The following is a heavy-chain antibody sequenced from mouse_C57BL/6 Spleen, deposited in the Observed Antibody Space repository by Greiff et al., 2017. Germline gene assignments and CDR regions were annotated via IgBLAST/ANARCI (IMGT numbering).Heavy chain of an antibody. CDR1: GYTFTSYW. CDR3: ALDSSGYVGY. CDR2: IHPNSGST. J-gene: IGHJ2*01. Sequence: QVQLQQPGAELVKPGASVQLSCKASGYTFTSYWMHWVKQRPGQGLEWIGMIHPNSGSTNYNEKFKSKATLTVDKSSSTAYMQLSSLTSEDSAVYYCALDSSGYVGYWGQGTTLTVSS. D-gene: IGHD3-2*02. V-gene: IGHV1-64*01.